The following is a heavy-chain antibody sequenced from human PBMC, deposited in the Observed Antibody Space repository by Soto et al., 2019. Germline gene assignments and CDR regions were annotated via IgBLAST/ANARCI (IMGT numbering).Heavy chain of an antibody. D-gene: IGHD3-22*01. Sequence: SETLSLTCTVSGGSISSYYWSWIRQPPGKRLEWIGYIYYSGSTNYNPSLKSRVTISVDTSKNQFSLKLSSVTAADTAVYYCARRGGSSGHFDYWGQGTLVTVSS. J-gene: IGHJ4*02. CDR3: ARRGGSSGHFDY. CDR1: GGSISSYY. CDR2: IYYSGST. V-gene: IGHV4-59*12.